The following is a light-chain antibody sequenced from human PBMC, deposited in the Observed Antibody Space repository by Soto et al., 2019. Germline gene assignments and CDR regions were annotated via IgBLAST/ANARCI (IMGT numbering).Light chain of an antibody. CDR2: WAS. J-gene: IGKJ4*01. CDR1: QSVLYSSNNKNY. Sequence: DIVMTQSPDSLAVSLGERATINCKSSQSVLYSSNNKNYVAWYQQKPGQPPTLLIYWASTLEDGVPDRFSGSGSGTEFTLTISSLQAEDVAVYYCQQYYVTPLTFGGGTRAEI. V-gene: IGKV4-1*01. CDR3: QQYYVTPLT.